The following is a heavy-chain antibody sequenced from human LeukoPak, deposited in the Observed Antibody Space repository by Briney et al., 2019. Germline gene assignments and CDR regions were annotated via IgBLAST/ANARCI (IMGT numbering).Heavy chain of an antibody. CDR2: ISGSGGST. CDR1: GFTFSSYA. CDR3: AKDESPYYDFWSGYNDY. D-gene: IGHD3-3*01. J-gene: IGHJ4*02. Sequence: PGGSLRLSCAASGFTFSSYAMSWVRRAPGKGLEWVSAISGSGGSTYYADSVKGRFTISRDNSKNTLYLQMNSLRAEDTAVYYCAKDESPYYDFWSGYNDYWGQGTLVTVSS. V-gene: IGHV3-23*01.